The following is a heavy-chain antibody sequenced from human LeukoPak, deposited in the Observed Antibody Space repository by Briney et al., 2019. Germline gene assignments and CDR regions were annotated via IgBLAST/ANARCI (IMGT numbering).Heavy chain of an antibody. CDR3: ARDRGPEWWGSFDY. V-gene: IGHV1-2*02. J-gene: IGHJ4*02. CDR2: INPNSGGT. Sequence: ASVKVCCKASGYTFTGIYLHWVRQAPGQGIEWMGWINPNSGGTNYAQKLQGRVTMTRDTSISTAYMELSSLRSDDTAVYYCARDRGPEWWGSFDYWGQGSLVTVSS. CDR1: GYTFTGIY. D-gene: IGHD3-16*01.